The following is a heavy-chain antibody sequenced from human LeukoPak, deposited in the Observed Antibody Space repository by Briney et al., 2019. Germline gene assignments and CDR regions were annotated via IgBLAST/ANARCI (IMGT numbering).Heavy chain of an antibody. J-gene: IGHJ6*03. CDR2: IRYDGSNK. CDR3: AKTQLRFLAANMDV. V-gene: IGHV3-30*02. Sequence: PGGSLRLSCAASGFTFSSYGMHWVRQAPGKGLEWVAFIRYDGSNKYYADSVKGRFTISRDNSKNTLYLQMNSLRAEDTAVYYCAKTQLRFLAANMDVWGKGTTVTVSS. CDR1: GFTFSSYG. D-gene: IGHD3-3*01.